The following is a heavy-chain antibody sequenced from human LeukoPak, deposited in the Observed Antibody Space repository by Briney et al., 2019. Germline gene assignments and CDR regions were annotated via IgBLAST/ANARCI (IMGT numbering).Heavy chain of an antibody. CDR3: ARGGSYKIHYHDY. J-gene: IGHJ4*02. CDR2: ISSSSSYI. CDR1: GFTVSSYS. V-gene: IGHV3-21*01. Sequence: GGSLRLSCAASGFTVSSYSMNWVRQAPGKGLEWVSSISSSSSYIYYADSVKGRFTISRDNAKNSLYLQMNSLRAEDTAVYYCARGGSYKIHYHDYWGQGTLVTVSS. D-gene: IGHD1-26*01.